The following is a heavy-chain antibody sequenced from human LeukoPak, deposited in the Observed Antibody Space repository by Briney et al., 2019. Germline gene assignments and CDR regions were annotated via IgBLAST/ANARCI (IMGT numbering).Heavy chain of an antibody. Sequence: PGGSLRLSCAASGFXFSTSNMIWVRQAPGRGLEWVSYISSGSSTVFYADSVKGRFTISRDNAKNSLYLQMNSLRDEDTAAYYCARDQGRLYYFDYWGQGTLVTVSS. CDR2: ISSGSSTV. D-gene: IGHD3-10*01. CDR1: GFXFSTSN. V-gene: IGHV3-48*02. J-gene: IGHJ4*02. CDR3: ARDQGRLYYFDY.